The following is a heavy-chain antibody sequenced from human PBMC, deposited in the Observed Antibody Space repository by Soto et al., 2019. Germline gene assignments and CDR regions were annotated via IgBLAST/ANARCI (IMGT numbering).Heavy chain of an antibody. V-gene: IGHV3-33*01. CDR2: IWYDGSNK. D-gene: IGHD6-13*01. J-gene: IGHJ4*02. CDR3: ARQGSSSWTAFDY. Sequence: QVQLVESGGGVVQPGRSLRLSCAASGFTFSSYGMHWVRQAPGKGLEWVAVIWYDGSNKYYADSVKGRFTISRDNSKKPLYLQMNSRRAEDTAVYYCARQGSSSWTAFDYWGQGTLVTVSS. CDR1: GFTFSSYG.